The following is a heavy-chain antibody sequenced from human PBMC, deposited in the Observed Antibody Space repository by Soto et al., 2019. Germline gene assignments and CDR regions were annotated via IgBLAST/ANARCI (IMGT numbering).Heavy chain of an antibody. CDR1: GRSLRSRSW. CDR2: IYHSGST. CDR3: ARRVGASSWYRHAFDI. V-gene: IGHV4-4*02. J-gene: IGHJ3*02. Sequence: SETLSLRSGVAGRSLRSRSWWRWVRPPPGKGLEWIGEIYHSGSTNYNPSLKSRVTISVDKSKNQFSLKLSSVTAADTAVYYCARRVGASSWYRHAFDIWGQATMVTVS. D-gene: IGHD6-13*01.